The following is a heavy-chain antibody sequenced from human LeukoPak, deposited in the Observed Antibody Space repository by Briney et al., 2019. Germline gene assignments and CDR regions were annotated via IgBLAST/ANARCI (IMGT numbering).Heavy chain of an antibody. Sequence: SETLSLTCTVSGGSISSYYWSWIRQPPGKGLEWIGYIYYSGSTNYNPSLKSRVTISVDTSKNQFSLKLSSVTAADTAVYYCARHDSSGYYYYGKDVWGQGTTVTVSS. CDR2: IYYSGST. V-gene: IGHV4-59*08. CDR1: GGSISSYY. D-gene: IGHD3-22*01. CDR3: ARHDSSGYYYYGKDV. J-gene: IGHJ6*02.